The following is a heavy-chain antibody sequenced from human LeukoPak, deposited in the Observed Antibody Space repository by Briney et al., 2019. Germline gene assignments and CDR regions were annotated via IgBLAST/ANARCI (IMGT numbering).Heavy chain of an antibody. CDR2: ISSSGSTI. Sequence: PGGSLRLSCAASGFTFSDYYMSWIRQAPGKGLEWVSYISSSGSTIYYADSVKGRFTISRDNAKNSLYLQMNSLRAEDTAVYYCARVAEWDFWKATQYYYMDVWGKGTTVTVSS. D-gene: IGHD3-3*01. J-gene: IGHJ6*03. CDR3: ARVAEWDFWKATQYYYMDV. CDR1: GFTFSDYY. V-gene: IGHV3-11*04.